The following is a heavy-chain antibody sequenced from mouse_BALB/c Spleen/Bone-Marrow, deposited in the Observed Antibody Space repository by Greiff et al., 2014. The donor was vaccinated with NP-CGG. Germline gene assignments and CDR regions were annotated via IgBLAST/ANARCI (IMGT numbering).Heavy chain of an antibody. J-gene: IGHJ2*01. Sequence: VQLKESGAELVKPGASVKLSCTASGFKIKDTYMHWVKQRPEQGLEWIGRIYPANGNTKYDPKFQGKATITADTSSNTAYLQLSSLTSEDTAVYYCARYDYGVYFDYWGQGTTLTVSS. CDR2: IYPANGNT. V-gene: IGHV14-3*02. CDR3: ARYDYGVYFDY. D-gene: IGHD2-4*01. CDR1: GFKIKDTY.